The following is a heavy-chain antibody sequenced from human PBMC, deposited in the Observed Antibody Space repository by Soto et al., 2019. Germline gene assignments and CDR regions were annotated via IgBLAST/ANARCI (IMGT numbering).Heavy chain of an antibody. J-gene: IGHJ6*02. CDR2: IWYDGSNK. CDR1: GFTFSSYC. CDR3: ARERMVRGVITYYYGMDV. V-gene: IGHV3-33*01. D-gene: IGHD3-10*01. Sequence: GGSLRLSCAASGFTFSSYCMHWVRQAPGKGLEWVAVIWYDGSNKYYADSVKGRFTISRDNSKNTLYLQMNSLRAEDTAVYYCARERMVRGVITYYYGMDVWGQGTTVTVSS.